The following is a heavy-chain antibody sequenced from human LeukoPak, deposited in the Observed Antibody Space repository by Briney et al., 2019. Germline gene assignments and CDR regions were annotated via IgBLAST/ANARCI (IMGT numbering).Heavy chain of an antibody. CDR3: SKWGDYDVLTGYYDSDF. CDR2: IVGSGGST. V-gene: IGHV3-23*01. J-gene: IGHJ4*02. Sequence: GASLRLSCAASGFTFSNYAMSWVRQAPGKGLEWVSAIVGSGGSTYYADSVKGRFTISRDNSKNTLFLQMNSLRVEDTTLYYCSKWGDYDVLTGYYDSDFWGQGTLVTVSS. D-gene: IGHD3-9*01. CDR1: GFTFSNYA.